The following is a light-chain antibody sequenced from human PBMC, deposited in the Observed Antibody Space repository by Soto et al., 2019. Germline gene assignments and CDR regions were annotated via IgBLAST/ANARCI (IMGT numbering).Light chain of an antibody. J-gene: IGLJ1*01. CDR2: EVT. CDR3: SLHTSGNTRV. V-gene: IGLV2-14*01. CDR1: SSDVGGYDY. Sequence: QSALTQPASVSGSPGQSIAISCTGTSSDVGGYDYVSWYQQHPDKAPKLMIYEVTKRPSGVSNRFSGSKSGNTASLTISGLQPEDEADYYCSLHTSGNTRVFGSGTKVTV.